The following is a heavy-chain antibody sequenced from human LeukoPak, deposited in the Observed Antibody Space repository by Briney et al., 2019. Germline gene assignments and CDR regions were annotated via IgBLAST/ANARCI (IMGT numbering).Heavy chain of an antibody. Sequence: PGGSLRLSCAASGFTFRTYDMHWVRQAPGKGLEWVAVISYDGSDKFYADSVKGRFTISRDNSKNTLYLQMNSLRTEDTAAYYCAREKDTAMATDAFDIWGQGTMVTVSS. CDR3: AREKDTAMATDAFDI. D-gene: IGHD5-18*01. V-gene: IGHV3-30*01. CDR1: GFTFRTYD. J-gene: IGHJ3*02. CDR2: ISYDGSDK.